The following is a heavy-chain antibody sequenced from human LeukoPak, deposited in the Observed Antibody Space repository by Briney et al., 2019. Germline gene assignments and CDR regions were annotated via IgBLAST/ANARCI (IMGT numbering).Heavy chain of an antibody. V-gene: IGHV1-69*04. Sequence: SVKVSCKASGGTFSSYAISWVRQAPGQGLEWMGRIIPILSIANYAQKFQGRVTVTADKSTSTAYMELSSLRSEDTAVYYCARGETYYYDSSGSYAFDIWGQGTMVTVSS. CDR3: ARGETYYYDSSGSYAFDI. CDR1: GGTFSSYA. CDR2: IIPILSIA. D-gene: IGHD3-22*01. J-gene: IGHJ3*02.